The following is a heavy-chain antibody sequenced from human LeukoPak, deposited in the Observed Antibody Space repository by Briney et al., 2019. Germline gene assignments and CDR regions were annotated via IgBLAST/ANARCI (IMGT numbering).Heavy chain of an antibody. Sequence: SETLSLTCTVSGGSISSSSYYWGWIRQPPGKGLEWIGSIYHSGSTYYNPSLKSRVTISVDTSKNQFSLKLSSVTAADTAVYYCARYRIAVAGTSRKKRNDAFDIWGQGTMVTVSS. V-gene: IGHV4-39*07. D-gene: IGHD6-19*01. CDR2: IYHSGST. CDR1: GGSISSSSYY. J-gene: IGHJ3*02. CDR3: ARYRIAVAGTSRKKRNDAFDI.